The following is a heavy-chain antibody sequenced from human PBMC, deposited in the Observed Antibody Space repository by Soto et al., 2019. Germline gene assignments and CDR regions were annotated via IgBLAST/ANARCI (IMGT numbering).Heavy chain of an antibody. Sequence: LRLSCAASGFTFSSYSMNWVRQAPGKGLEWVSYITSKSSTIKYADSVKGRFTVSRDNAKNSLYLQLNSLRDEDTAVYYCAREKEPCSEPSCSLSPFDSWGQGTLVTVSS. CDR3: AREKEPCSEPSCSLSPFDS. D-gene: IGHD2-15*01. J-gene: IGHJ4*02. CDR2: ITSKSSTI. CDR1: GFTFSSYS. V-gene: IGHV3-48*02.